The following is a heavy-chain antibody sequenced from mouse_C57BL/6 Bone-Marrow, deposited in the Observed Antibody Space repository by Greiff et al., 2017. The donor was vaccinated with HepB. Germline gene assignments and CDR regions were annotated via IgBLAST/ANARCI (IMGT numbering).Heavy chain of an antibody. D-gene: IGHD1-1*01. CDR2: LNPSTGGT. CDR1: GYSFTGYY. V-gene: IGHV1-42*01. Sequence: VQLQQSGPELVKPGASVKISCKASGYSFTGYYMNWVKQSPEKSLEWIGELNPSTGGTTYNQKFKAKATLTVDKSSSTAYMQLKSLTSEDSAVYYCARYYYYGSSPWFAYWGQGTLVTVSA. J-gene: IGHJ3*01. CDR3: ARYYYYGSSPWFAY.